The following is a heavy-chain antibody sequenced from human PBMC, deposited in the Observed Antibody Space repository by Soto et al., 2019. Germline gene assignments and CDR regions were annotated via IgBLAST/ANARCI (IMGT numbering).Heavy chain of an antibody. Sequence: GGSLRLSCAASGFTFSSYGMHWVRQAPGKGLEWVAFISFDGRNKYYADSVKGRFTISRDNSKNTLYLQMNSLRAEDTAVYYCAKTLLYDISGYVMDFWGLGTSVTGSS. CDR3: AKTLLYDISGYVMDF. CDR1: GFTFSSYG. D-gene: IGHD3-22*01. CDR2: ISFDGRNK. J-gene: IGHJ6*02. V-gene: IGHV3-30*18.